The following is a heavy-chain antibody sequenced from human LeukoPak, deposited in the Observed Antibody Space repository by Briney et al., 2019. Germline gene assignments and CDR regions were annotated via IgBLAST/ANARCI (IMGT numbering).Heavy chain of an antibody. J-gene: IGHJ4*02. V-gene: IGHV3-48*03. CDR3: ARNGDCLGY. CDR2: TSTSGSTT. D-gene: IGHD2-21*01. Sequence: GGSLRLSCAASGFTFSNYEIIWVRQAPGKGLEWISYTSTSGSTTNYADSVKGRFTISRDNAKNSLYLQMNSLTGEDTAVYYCARNGDCLGYWGQGTLVTVSS. CDR1: GFTFSNYE.